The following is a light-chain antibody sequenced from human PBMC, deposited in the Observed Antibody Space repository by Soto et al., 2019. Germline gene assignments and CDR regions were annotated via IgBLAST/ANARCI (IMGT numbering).Light chain of an antibody. V-gene: IGLV2-8*01. CDR2: EVS. Sequence: QSALTQPPSASGSPGQSVTISCTGTSSDVGGYNYVSWYQQHPGKAPKLMIYEVSKRPSGVPDRFSGSKSGNTASLTVSGLQAEDEAEYYCNSYAGTNNPVVFGGGTKVTVL. J-gene: IGLJ3*02. CDR1: SSDVGGYNY. CDR3: NSYAGTNNPVV.